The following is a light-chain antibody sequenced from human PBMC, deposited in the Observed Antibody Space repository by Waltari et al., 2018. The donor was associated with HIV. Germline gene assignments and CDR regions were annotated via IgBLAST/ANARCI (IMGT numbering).Light chain of an antibody. V-gene: IGLV3-1*01. Sequence: SYELTQPPSVSVSPGQTASITCSGDKLGDKYACWYQQKPGQSPLLGIDQDSKRPSGIPERFSGSNAGNTATLTISGTQAMDEADYYCQAWDSSTGVVFGGGTKLTVL. CDR1: KLGDKY. CDR3: QAWDSSTGVV. CDR2: QDS. J-gene: IGLJ2*01.